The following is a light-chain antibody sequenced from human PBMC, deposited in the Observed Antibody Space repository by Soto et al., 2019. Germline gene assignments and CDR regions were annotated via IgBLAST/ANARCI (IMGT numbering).Light chain of an antibody. CDR3: SSYTASSTYV. V-gene: IGLV2-14*01. J-gene: IGLJ1*01. Sequence: QSVLTQPASVSGSPGQSITISCTGTSSDVGGYNFVSWYQQHPGKVPKLMIYEVSNRPSGVSNRFSGSKSANTASLTISGLQAEDEADYYCSSYTASSTYVFGTGTKVTLL. CDR2: EVS. CDR1: SSDVGGYNF.